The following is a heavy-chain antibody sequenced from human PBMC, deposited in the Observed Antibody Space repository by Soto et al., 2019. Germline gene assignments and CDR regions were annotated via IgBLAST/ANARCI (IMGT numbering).Heavy chain of an antibody. V-gene: IGHV3-30-3*01. CDR3: ARVQGVVPAAISGWFDP. CDR2: ISYDGSNK. D-gene: IGHD2-2*02. Sequence: QVQLVESGGGVVQPGRSLRLSCAASGFIFSSYAMHWVRQAPGKGLEWVAVISYDGSNKYYADSVKGRFTISRDDSKNTLYLQMNSMRAEDTAVYYCARVQGVVPAAISGWFDPWGQGTLVTVSS. J-gene: IGHJ5*02. CDR1: GFIFSSYA.